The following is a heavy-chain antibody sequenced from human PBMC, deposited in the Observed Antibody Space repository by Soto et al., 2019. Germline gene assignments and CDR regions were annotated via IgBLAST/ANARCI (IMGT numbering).Heavy chain of an antibody. CDR2: IKQDGSEK. V-gene: IGHV3-7*01. CDR3: ARGKPTGIFSDASDI. J-gene: IGHJ3*02. D-gene: IGHD1-1*01. CDR1: GFTFSSYW. Sequence: GGSLRLSCAASGFTFSSYWMSWVRQAPGKGLEWVANIKQDGSEKYYVDSVKGRFTISRDNAKNSLYLQMNSLRAEDTAVYYCARGKPTGIFSDASDIWGQGTMVTVSS.